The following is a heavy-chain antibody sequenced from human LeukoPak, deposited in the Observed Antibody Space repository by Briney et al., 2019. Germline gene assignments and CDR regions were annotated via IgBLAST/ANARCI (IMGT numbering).Heavy chain of an antibody. J-gene: IGHJ4*02. CDR1: RFTVSSNF. D-gene: IGHD3-22*01. Sequence: GGSLRLSCTASRFTVSSNFMSWVRQAPGKGLEWVSVIYSGGSTYYADSVKGRFTISRDNSKNTLYLQMNSLRAGDTAVYYCARFYDSSGYYHAYFDYWAREPWSPSPQ. V-gene: IGHV3-66*01. CDR3: ARFYDSSGYYHAYFDY. CDR2: IYSGGST.